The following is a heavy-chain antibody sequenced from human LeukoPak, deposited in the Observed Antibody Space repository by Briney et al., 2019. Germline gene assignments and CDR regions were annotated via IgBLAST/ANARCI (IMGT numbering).Heavy chain of an antibody. CDR3: ATDNGGRFDY. CDR2: IYHSGST. V-gene: IGHV4-38-2*02. Sequence: SETLSLTCGVSGYSISSCHYWGWIRQPPGKGLEWIGSIYHSGSTHYNPSLKSRVITSVDTSKNQFSLKLTSVTAADTAVYYCATDNGGRFDYWGQGTLVTVSS. D-gene: IGHD2-8*01. CDR1: GYSISSCHY. J-gene: IGHJ4*02.